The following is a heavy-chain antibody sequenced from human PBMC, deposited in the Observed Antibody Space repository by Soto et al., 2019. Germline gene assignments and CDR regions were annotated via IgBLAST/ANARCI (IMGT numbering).Heavy chain of an antibody. CDR2: INAGNGNT. V-gene: IGHV1-3*01. D-gene: IGHD6-19*01. CDR1: GYTFTSYA. CDR3: ARADSSGWYWGAFDI. J-gene: IGHJ3*02. Sequence: ASVKVSCKASGYTFTSYAMHWVRQAPGQRLEWMGWINAGNGNTKYSQKFQGRVTITRDTSASTAYMELSSLRSEDTAVYYCARADSSGWYWGAFDIWGQGTMVTVSS.